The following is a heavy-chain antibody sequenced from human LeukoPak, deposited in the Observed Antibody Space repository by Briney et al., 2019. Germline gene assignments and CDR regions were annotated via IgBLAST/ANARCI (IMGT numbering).Heavy chain of an antibody. Sequence: TSETLSLTCTVSGGSISSYYWSWIRQPAGKGLEWIGRIYTSGSTNYNPSLKSRVTMSVDTSKNRFSLKLSSVTAADTAVYYCARDLYVWGSYHNDYWGQGTLVTVSS. CDR1: GGSISSYY. CDR3: ARDLYVWGSYHNDY. V-gene: IGHV4-4*07. D-gene: IGHD3-16*01. CDR2: IYTSGST. J-gene: IGHJ4*02.